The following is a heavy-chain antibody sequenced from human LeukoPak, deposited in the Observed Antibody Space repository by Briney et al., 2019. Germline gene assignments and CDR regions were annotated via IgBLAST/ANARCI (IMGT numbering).Heavy chain of an antibody. J-gene: IGHJ4*02. V-gene: IGHV3-33*01. CDR2: IWYDGGNK. CDR3: ARGIYTGSGTYYADY. CDR1: GFTFNEYG. Sequence: GGSLRLSCAASGFTFNEYGMHWVRQAPVKGLEWVALIWYDGGNKYYANSVKGRFTISRDNFKNTLYLQMNSLRADDTAVYYCARGIYTGSGTYYADYWGQGTLVTVSS. D-gene: IGHD3-10*01.